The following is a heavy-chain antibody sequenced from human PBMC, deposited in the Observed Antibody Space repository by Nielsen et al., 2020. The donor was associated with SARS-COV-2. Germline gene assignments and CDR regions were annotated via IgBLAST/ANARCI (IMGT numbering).Heavy chain of an antibody. CDR3: ARGQGVTIFGPYTHYGMDV. CDR1: GFTLSSYW. V-gene: IGHV3-7*05. Sequence: GESLKISCAASGFTLSSYWMSWVRQAPGKGLAWVANIKQDGSEKYYVDSVKGRFTTSRDNAKNSLYLQMNSLRAEDTAVYYCARGQGVTIFGPYTHYGMDVWGQGTTVTVSS. D-gene: IGHD3-3*01. J-gene: IGHJ6*02. CDR2: IKQDGSEK.